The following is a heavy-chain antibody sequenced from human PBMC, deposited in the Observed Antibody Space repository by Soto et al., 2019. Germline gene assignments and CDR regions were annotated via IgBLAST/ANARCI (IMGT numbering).Heavy chain of an antibody. V-gene: IGHV4-59*01. CDR1: GGSISSYY. CDR3: ARFLRFNWFDP. J-gene: IGHJ5*02. Sequence: ASETLSLTCTVSGGSISSYYWSWIRQPPGKGLEWIGYIYYSGSTNYNPSLKSRVTISVDTSKNQFSLKLSSVTAADTAVYYCARFLRFNWFDPWGQGTLVTVSS. CDR2: IYYSGST.